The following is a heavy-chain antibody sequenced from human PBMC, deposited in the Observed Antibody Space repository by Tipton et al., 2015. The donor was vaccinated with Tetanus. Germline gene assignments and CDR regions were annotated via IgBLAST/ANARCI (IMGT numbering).Heavy chain of an antibody. CDR2: IDWDDVK. J-gene: IGHJ4*02. V-gene: IGHV2-70*18. D-gene: IGHD5-12*01. Sequence: TLSLTCTVSGGFSSGDYYWSWIRQPPGKALEWLALIDWDDVKYYSTSLQPRLTISKDTSKNQVVLTVTNMDPVDTATYYCVRQSGYDSIDYWGQGTLVTVSS. CDR1: GGFSSGDYY. CDR3: VRQSGYDSIDY.